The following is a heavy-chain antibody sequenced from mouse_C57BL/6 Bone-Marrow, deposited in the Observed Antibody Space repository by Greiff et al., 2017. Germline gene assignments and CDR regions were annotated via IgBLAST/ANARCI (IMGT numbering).Heavy chain of an antibody. J-gene: IGHJ2*01. V-gene: IGHV5-12*01. D-gene: IGHD1-1*01. CDR2: ISNGGGST. CDR3: ARHNYYGSTFDY. Sequence: EVKLVESGGGLVQPGGSLKLSCAASGFTFSDYYMYWVRQTPEKRLEWVAYISNGGGSTYYPDTVKGRFTISRDNAKNTLYLQMSRLKSEDTAMYYCARHNYYGSTFDYWGQGTTLTVSS. CDR1: GFTFSDYY.